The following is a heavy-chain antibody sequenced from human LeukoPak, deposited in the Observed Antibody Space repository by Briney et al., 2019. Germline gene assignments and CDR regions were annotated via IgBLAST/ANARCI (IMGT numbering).Heavy chain of an antibody. Sequence: GGSLRLSCAASGFTFSDHYMDWVRQAPGKGLEWVGRIRNKANSYTTEYAASVKGRFSISRDDSKNSLYLQMNSLKTEDTAVYYCVSTYYDRLTGYSIDYWGQGTLVTVSS. CDR3: VSTYYDRLTGYSIDY. V-gene: IGHV3-72*01. CDR1: GFTFSDHY. CDR2: IRNKANSYTT. D-gene: IGHD3-9*01. J-gene: IGHJ4*02.